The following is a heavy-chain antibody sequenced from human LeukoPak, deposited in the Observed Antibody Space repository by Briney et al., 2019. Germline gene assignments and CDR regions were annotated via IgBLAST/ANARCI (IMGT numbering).Heavy chain of an antibody. V-gene: IGHV4-39*01. Sequence: SETLSLTCIVSGGSISSSDYYWGWIRQPPGKGLEWIGTIYYSGNSYFNPSLKSRVTVSVDTSKNQFSLKLSSVTAADTAVYYCASVSYYASGGFDYWGQGTLVTVSS. CDR3: ASVSYYASGGFDY. CDR2: IYYSGNS. D-gene: IGHD3-10*01. J-gene: IGHJ4*02. CDR1: GGSISSSDYY.